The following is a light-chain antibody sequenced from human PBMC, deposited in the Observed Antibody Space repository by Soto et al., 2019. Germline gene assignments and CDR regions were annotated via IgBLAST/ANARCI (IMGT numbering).Light chain of an antibody. CDR1: SSDVCGYNY. Sequence: QSVLTQPASVSGSPGQSITISCTGTSSDVCGYNYVSWYQQHPGKAPKLMIYEVSNRPSGVSNRFSGSKSGNTASLTISGLQAEDEADYYCSSYTSSSTYVFGTGPKVTVL. J-gene: IGLJ1*01. CDR2: EVS. V-gene: IGLV2-14*01. CDR3: SSYTSSSTYV.